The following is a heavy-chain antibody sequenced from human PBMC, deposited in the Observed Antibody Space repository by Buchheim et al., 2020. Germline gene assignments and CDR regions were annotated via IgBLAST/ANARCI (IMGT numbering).Heavy chain of an antibody. V-gene: IGHV3-48*04. J-gene: IGHJ4*02. D-gene: IGHD7-27*01. CDR2: ISSGGTTI. CDR1: GFTFSSLS. CDR3: GSYALGNDY. Sequence: VQLVQSGGGLVQPGGSLRLSCAASGFTFSSLSMTWVRQAPGKGLEWVSYISSGGTTIYYADAVKGRFTISRDNDKNILYLALNNLTVEGEGIYFCGSYALGNDYWGQGT.